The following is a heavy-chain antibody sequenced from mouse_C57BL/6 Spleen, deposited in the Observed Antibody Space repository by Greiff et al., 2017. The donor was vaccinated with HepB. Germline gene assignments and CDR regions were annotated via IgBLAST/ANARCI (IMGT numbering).Heavy chain of an antibody. CDR1: GYTFTSYW. CDR2: IDPSDSYT. Sequence: QVQLQQPGAELVMPGASVKLSCKASGYTFTSYWMHWVKQRPGQGLEWIGEIDPSDSYTNYNQKFKGKSTLTVDKSSSTAYMQLSSLTSEDSAVYYCARSRGPGIRDAMDYWGQGTSVTVSS. CDR3: ARSRGPGIRDAMDY. J-gene: IGHJ4*01. V-gene: IGHV1-69*01. D-gene: IGHD4-1*01.